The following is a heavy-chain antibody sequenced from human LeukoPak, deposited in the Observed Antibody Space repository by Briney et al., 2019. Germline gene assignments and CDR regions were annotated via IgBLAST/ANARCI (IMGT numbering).Heavy chain of an antibody. CDR3: ARRGMGYSGYDGYWYFDL. CDR1: GYTFTNYW. D-gene: IGHD5-12*01. J-gene: IGHJ2*01. CDR2: IDPSDSYT. V-gene: IGHV5-10-1*01. Sequence: GESLKISCKGSGYTFTNYWIGWVRQMPGKGLEWMGRIDPSDSYTNCSPSFRGHVTISADKSISTAYLQWSTLQASDTAIYYCARRGMGYSGYDGYWYFDLWGRGTLVTVSS.